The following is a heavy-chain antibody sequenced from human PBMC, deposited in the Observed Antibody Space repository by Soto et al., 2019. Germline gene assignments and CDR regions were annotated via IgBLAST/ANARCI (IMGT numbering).Heavy chain of an antibody. CDR2: ISGSGGHS. Sequence: GGSLRLFCAASGFTFEDYAMAWVRQAPGKGLEWVSSISGSGGHSSYGDSVKGRFTISRDNVKNMLSLDMSGLTADDTAVYYCAKDCRRLAVSGSAFDSWGQGALVTVSS. CDR1: GFTFEDYA. J-gene: IGHJ4*02. V-gene: IGHV3-23*01. CDR3: AKDCRRLAVSGSAFDS. D-gene: IGHD3-10*01.